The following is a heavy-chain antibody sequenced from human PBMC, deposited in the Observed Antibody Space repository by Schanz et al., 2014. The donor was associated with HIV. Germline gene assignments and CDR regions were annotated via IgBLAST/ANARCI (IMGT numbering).Heavy chain of an antibody. J-gene: IGHJ6*02. Sequence: EVQLVESGGGLVKPGRSLRLSCTASGFTFGDYPMSWVRQAPGKGLEWVGFIKSKAYGGTTDYAASVKGRFTISRDDSKSTVYLQMNNLKSEDTAVYYCTRVVTRWFGEAHNAMDVWGQGTTVTVSS. D-gene: IGHD3-10*01. CDR2: IKSKAYGGTT. V-gene: IGHV3-49*04. CDR3: TRVVTRWFGEAHNAMDV. CDR1: GFTFGDYP.